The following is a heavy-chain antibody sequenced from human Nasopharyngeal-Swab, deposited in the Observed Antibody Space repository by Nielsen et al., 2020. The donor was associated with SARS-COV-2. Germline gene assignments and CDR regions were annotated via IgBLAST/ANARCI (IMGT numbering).Heavy chain of an antibody. D-gene: IGHD6-13*01. CDR2: INSDGSST. Sequence: GGSLRLSCAASGFTFSSYWMHWVRQAPGKGLVWVSRINSDGSSTSYADSVKGRFTISRDNAKNTLYLQMNSLRADDTAVYYCARDGVLYYYGMDVWGQGTTVTVSS. CDR1: GFTFSSYW. CDR3: ARDGVLYYYGMDV. V-gene: IGHV3-74*01. J-gene: IGHJ6*02.